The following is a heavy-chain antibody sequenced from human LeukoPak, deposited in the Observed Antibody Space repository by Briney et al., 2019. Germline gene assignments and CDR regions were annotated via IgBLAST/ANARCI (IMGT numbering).Heavy chain of an antibody. Sequence: GASVTVSFKASGYTFTGYYMHWVRQARGQGGEWMGWINPNSGGTNYAQKFQGRVTMTRDTSISTAYMELSRLRSDDTAVYYCARGLTYYYDSSGYYYSETVAYYFDYWGQGTLVTVSS. J-gene: IGHJ4*02. CDR3: ARGLTYYYDSSGYYYSETVAYYFDY. CDR2: INPNSGGT. V-gene: IGHV1-2*02. CDR1: GYTFTGYY. D-gene: IGHD3-22*01.